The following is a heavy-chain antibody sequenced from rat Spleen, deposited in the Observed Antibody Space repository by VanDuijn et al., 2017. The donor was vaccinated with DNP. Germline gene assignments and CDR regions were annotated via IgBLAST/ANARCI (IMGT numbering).Heavy chain of an antibody. Sequence: EVKLVESGGGLVQPGRSLKLSCAASGFNFNDYWMGWVRQAPGKGLEWIGDINKDSSSINYSPSLKDKFTISRDSAQNTLYLQMSKLGSEDTAIYHCAKGPNYGGDSDYFDYWGQGVMVTVSS. CDR1: GFNFNDYW. J-gene: IGHJ2*01. D-gene: IGHD1-11*01. V-gene: IGHV4-2*01. CDR3: AKGPNYGGDSDYFDY. CDR2: INKDSSSI.